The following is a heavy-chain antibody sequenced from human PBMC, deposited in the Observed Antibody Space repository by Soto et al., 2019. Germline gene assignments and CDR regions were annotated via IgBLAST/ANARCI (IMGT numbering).Heavy chain of an antibody. D-gene: IGHD4-4*01. J-gene: IGHJ6*02. CDR3: ASSYTNYALIDYYYYGMDV. Sequence: ASVKVSCKASGYTFTSTWMHWVRQAPGQGLEWMGIINAYDGATTYAEKFQGRITITRDTSASTDYMELSSLRSEDTAVYYCASSYTNYALIDYYYYGMDVWGQGTTVTVSS. V-gene: IGHV1-46*01. CDR1: GYTFTSTW. CDR2: INAYDGAT.